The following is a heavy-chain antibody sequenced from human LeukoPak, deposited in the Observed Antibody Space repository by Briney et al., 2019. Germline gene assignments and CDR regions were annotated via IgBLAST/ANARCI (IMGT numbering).Heavy chain of an antibody. CDR3: ATYRQVLLPFES. D-gene: IGHD2-8*02. Sequence: GGSLRLSCAASGFTFTTYWMSWVRQPPGKGLEWVSSIFPSGGEIHYADSVRGRFTISRDNSKSTLSPQMNSLRAEDTAIYYCATYRQVLLPFESWGQGTLVTVSS. V-gene: IGHV3-23*01. CDR2: IFPSGGEI. CDR1: GFTFTTYW. J-gene: IGHJ4*02.